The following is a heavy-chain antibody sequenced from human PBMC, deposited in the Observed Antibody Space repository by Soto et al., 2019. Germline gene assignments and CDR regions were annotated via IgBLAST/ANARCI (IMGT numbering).Heavy chain of an antibody. CDR2: INAGNGNT. CDR1: GYTFTSYA. J-gene: IGHJ5*02. V-gene: IGHV1-3*01. D-gene: IGHD1-20*01. Sequence: ASEKVSCKASGYTFTSYAMHWVRQAPGQRLEWMGWINAGNGNTKYSQKFQGRVTITRDTSASTAYMELSSLRSEDTAVYYCARERRITGTKSNWFDPWGQGTLVTVSS. CDR3: ARERRITGTKSNWFDP.